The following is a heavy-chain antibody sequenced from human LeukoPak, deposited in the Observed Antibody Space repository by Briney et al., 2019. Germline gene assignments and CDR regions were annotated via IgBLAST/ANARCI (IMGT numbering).Heavy chain of an antibody. CDR3: ARARGYDFWSGTDY. CDR1: GFTFSSYS. D-gene: IGHD3-3*01. V-gene: IGHV3-20*04. J-gene: IGHJ4*02. Sequence: GGSLRLSCAASGFTFSSYSMNWVRQAPGKGLEWVSGINWNGGSTGYADSVKGRFTISRDNAKNSLYLQMNSLRAEDTALYYCARARGYDFWSGTDYWGQGTLVTVSS. CDR2: INWNGGST.